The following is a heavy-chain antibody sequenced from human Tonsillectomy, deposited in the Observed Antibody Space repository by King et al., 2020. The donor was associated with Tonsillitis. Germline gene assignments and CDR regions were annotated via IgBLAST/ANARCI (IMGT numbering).Heavy chain of an antibody. D-gene: IGHD2-21*01. CDR1: EFTFSSSW. CDR2: IKPDGSEK. CDR3: ARDEAYSSFDY. Sequence: VQLVESVGGLVQPGGSLKLSCAASEFTFSSSWMTLVRQAPGKGLQWVATIKPDGSEKYYADSVKGRFSVSRDNAKKSLDFQMNSLRSEDTALYYCARDEAYSSFDYWGQGTLVTVSS. J-gene: IGHJ4*02. V-gene: IGHV3-7*04.